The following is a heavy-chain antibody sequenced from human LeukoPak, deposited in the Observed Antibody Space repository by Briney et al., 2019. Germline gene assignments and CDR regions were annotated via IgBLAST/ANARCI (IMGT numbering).Heavy chain of an antibody. J-gene: IGHJ4*02. V-gene: IGHV3-48*03. CDR2: ISSSGSTI. D-gene: IGHD3-22*01. Sequence: PGGSLRLSCAASGFTFSSYEMNWVRQAPGKGLEWVSYISSSGSTIYYADSVKGRFTISRDNAKSSLYLQMNSLRAEDTAVYYCARFEYYYDSSGYWKYFDYWGQGTLVTVSS. CDR3: ARFEYYYDSSGYWKYFDY. CDR1: GFTFSSYE.